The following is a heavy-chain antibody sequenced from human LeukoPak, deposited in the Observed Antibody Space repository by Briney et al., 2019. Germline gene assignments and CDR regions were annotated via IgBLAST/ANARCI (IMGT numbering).Heavy chain of an antibody. Sequence: SETLSLTCAVSGGSISSGGYSWSWIRQPPGKGLEWIGYIYHSGSTYYNPSLKSRVTISVDRSKNQFSLKLSSVTAADTAVYYCARVGYSYGYYFDYWGQGTLVTVSS. CDR1: GGSISSGGYS. CDR3: ARVGYSYGYYFDY. J-gene: IGHJ4*02. V-gene: IGHV4-30-2*01. CDR2: IYHSGST. D-gene: IGHD5-18*01.